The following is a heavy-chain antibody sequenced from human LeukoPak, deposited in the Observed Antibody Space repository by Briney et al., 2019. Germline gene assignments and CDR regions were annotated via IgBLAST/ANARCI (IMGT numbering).Heavy chain of an antibody. Sequence: TSETLSLTCAVYGGSFSGYYWSWIRQPPGKGLEWIGEINHSGSTNYNPSLKSRVTISVDTSKNQFSLKLSSVTAADTAVYYCARGQYDYVWGSYRYYYGMDVWGQGTTVTVSS. CDR3: ARGQYDYVWGSYRYYYGMDV. CDR2: INHSGST. D-gene: IGHD3-16*02. J-gene: IGHJ6*02. CDR1: GGSFSGYY. V-gene: IGHV4-34*01.